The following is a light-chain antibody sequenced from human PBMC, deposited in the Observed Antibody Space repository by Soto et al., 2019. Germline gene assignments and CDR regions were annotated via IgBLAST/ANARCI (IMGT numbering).Light chain of an antibody. V-gene: IGLV1-40*01. Sequence: QSVLTQPPSVSGAPRQRVTISCTGSSSNIGAGYDVHWYQQLPGTAHKLLIYGNSNRPSGAPDRFSGSKSGTSASLATTGLQAENEADYYCQSYDSSLSGYVFGTGTKVTVL. CDR1: SSNIGAGYD. CDR2: GNS. J-gene: IGLJ1*01. CDR3: QSYDSSLSGYV.